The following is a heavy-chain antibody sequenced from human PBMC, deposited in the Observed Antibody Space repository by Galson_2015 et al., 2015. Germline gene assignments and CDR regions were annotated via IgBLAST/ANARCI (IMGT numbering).Heavy chain of an antibody. CDR1: GFTFSGSA. CDR2: ISSKGNNYAT. J-gene: IGHJ6*02. D-gene: IGHD3-9*01. Sequence: SLRLSCAASGFTFSGSAMHWVRQASGKGLEWVARISSKGNNYATAYAESVKGRFAISRDESKNTAYLQMNSLKIEDTAVYYCTRLDDILISGMDVWGQGATVTVSS. CDR3: TRLDDILISGMDV. V-gene: IGHV3-73*01.